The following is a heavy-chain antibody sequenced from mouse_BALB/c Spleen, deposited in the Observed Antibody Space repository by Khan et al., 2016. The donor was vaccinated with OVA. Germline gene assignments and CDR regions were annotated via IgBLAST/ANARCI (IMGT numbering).Heavy chain of an antibody. CDR2: INPTSGYT. Sequence: QVQLQQSGAELAKPGASVKMSCKASGYTFTTYWMHWVKQRPGQGLEWIGYINPTSGYTAYNGKFKDRATLSADRSSSTAYMQRSSLTSEDSAVYYCTRDRIDYWGQGTTLTVSS. CDR3: TRDRIDY. V-gene: IGHV1-7*01. CDR1: GYTFTTYW. J-gene: IGHJ2*01.